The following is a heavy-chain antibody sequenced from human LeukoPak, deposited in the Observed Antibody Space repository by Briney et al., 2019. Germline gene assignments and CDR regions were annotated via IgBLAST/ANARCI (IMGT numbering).Heavy chain of an antibody. Sequence: GASVKVSCKASGYTFSDYYMHWVRQAPGQGLEWMGWINPNSGGTKYAQKFQGRVTMTRDTSISTAYMELSRLTSDDTAVYFCARFSVGGRYDFDYWGQGTLVTVSS. V-gene: IGHV1-2*02. CDR3: ARFSVGGRYDFDY. D-gene: IGHD3-9*01. CDR2: INPNSGGT. J-gene: IGHJ4*02. CDR1: GYTFSDYY.